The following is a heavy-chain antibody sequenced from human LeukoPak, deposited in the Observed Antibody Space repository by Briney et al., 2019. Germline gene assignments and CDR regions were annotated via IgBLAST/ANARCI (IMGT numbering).Heavy chain of an antibody. CDR3: VKSIDGLPPGLNLDY. Sequence: GGSLRLSCSASGFTFSSYAMHWVRQAPGKGLEYVSAISSNGGSTYYADSVKGRSTISRDNSKNTLYLQMSSLRAEDTAVYYCVKSIDGLPPGLNLDYWGQGTLVTVSS. D-gene: IGHD6-6*01. CDR2: ISSNGGST. V-gene: IGHV3-64D*06. J-gene: IGHJ4*02. CDR1: GFTFSSYA.